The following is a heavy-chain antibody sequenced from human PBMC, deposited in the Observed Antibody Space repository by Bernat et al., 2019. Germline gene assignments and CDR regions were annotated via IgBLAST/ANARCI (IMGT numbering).Heavy chain of an antibody. CDR1: GFTFSSYD. D-gene: IGHD2-15*01. CDR3: AKILSQVDYYWYGADV. CDR2: ISGGGDRK. Sequence: EVQLLESGGGLVQPGGSLRLSCAASGFTFSSYDMIWVRQAPGKGLEWVSGISGGGDRKYDADSVKGRFTISRDNSKNTLSLQMNSLRAEDTAVYYCAKILSQVDYYWYGADVWGQGTTVTVSS. V-gene: IGHV3-23*01. J-gene: IGHJ6*02.